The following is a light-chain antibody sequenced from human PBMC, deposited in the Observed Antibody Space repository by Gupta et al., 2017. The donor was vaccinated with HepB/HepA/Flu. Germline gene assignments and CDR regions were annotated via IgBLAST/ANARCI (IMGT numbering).Light chain of an antibody. CDR1: QSVSSSY. Sequence: IVLTQSPGTLSLSPGERATLSCRASQSVSSSYLAWYQQKPGQAPRLLIYGASSRATGIPDRLSGSGSGPDVTPTSSSLEPEDCAVYYCQQHCSSSITFGRGTQVEIK. CDR3: QQHCSSSIT. V-gene: IGKV3-20*01. CDR2: GAS. J-gene: IGKJ4*01.